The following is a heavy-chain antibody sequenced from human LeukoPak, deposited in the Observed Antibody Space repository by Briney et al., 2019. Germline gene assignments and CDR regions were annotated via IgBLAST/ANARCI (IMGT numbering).Heavy chain of an antibody. CDR1: GFTFSSYA. J-gene: IGHJ4*02. V-gene: IGHV3-23*01. Sequence: QTGGSLRLSCAASGFTFSSYAMSWVRQAPGKGLEWVSAISGSGGSTYYADSVKGRFTISRDNSKNTLYLQMNSLRAEDTAVYYCAKDLEYYYDSSGYYQGNYFDYWGQGTLVTVSS. CDR3: AKDLEYYYDSSGYYQGNYFDY. CDR2: ISGSGGST. D-gene: IGHD3-22*01.